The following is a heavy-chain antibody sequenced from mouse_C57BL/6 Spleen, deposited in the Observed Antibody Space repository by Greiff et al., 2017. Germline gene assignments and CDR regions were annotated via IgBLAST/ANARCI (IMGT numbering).Heavy chain of an antibody. D-gene: IGHD1-1*01. J-gene: IGHJ4*01. CDR3: ARVAVVGAMDY. CDR1: GYSITSGYY. Sequence: EVQLQQSGPGLVKPSQSLSLTCSVTGYSITSGYYWNWIRQFPGNKLEWMGYISYDGSNNYNPSLKNRISITRDTSKNQFFLKLNSVTTEDTATYYCARVAVVGAMDYWGQGTSVTVSS. V-gene: IGHV3-6*01. CDR2: ISYDGSN.